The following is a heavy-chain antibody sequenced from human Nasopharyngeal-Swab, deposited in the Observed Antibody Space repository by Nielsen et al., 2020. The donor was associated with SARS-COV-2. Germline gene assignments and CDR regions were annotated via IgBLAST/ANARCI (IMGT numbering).Heavy chain of an antibody. CDR3: ARHGDSSSSLGYFDY. CDR2: IYYSGST. D-gene: IGHD6-6*01. Sequence: SETLSLTCTVSGGSISSSSYYWGWIRQPPGKGLEWIGSIYYSGSTYYNPSLKSRVTISVDTSKNQFSLKLSSVTAADTAVYYCARHGDSSSSLGYFDYWGQGTLVTVSS. J-gene: IGHJ4*02. V-gene: IGHV4-39*01. CDR1: GGSISSSSYY.